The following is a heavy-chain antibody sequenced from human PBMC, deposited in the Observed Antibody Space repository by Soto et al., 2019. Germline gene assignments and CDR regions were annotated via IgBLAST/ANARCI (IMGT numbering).Heavy chain of an antibody. CDR3: ARGYCRGGSCYKQGGY. CDR1: GFTFSSYA. CDR2: ISYDGSNK. V-gene: IGHV3-30-3*01. Sequence: GGSLRLSCAASGFTFSSYAMHWVRQAPGKGLEWVAVISYDGSNKYYADSVKGRFTISRDNSKNTLYLQMNSLRAEDTAVYYCARGYCRGGSCYKQGGYWGQGTLVTVSS. J-gene: IGHJ4*02. D-gene: IGHD2-15*01.